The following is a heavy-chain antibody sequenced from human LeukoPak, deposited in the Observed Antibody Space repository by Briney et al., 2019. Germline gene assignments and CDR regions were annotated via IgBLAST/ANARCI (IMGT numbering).Heavy chain of an antibody. D-gene: IGHD3-22*01. V-gene: IGHV3-7*01. CDR3: ARDWGVYYDSSGYYLN. J-gene: IGHJ4*02. Sequence: WIRQPPGKGLEWVANIKQDGSEKYYVDSVKGRFTISRDNAKNSLYLQMNSLRAEDTAVYYCARDWGVYYDSSGYYLNWGQGTLVTVSS. CDR2: IKQDGSEK.